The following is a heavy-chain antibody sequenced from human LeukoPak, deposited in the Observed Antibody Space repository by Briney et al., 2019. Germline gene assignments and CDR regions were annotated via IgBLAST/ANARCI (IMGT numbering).Heavy chain of an antibody. CDR1: GFTFSTYS. J-gene: IGHJ4*02. CDR3: ARDPSSSDYVDY. V-gene: IGHV3-48*02. D-gene: IGHD6-19*01. CDR2: ISGSSGTM. Sequence: GGSLRLSCAASGFTFSTYSMNWVRQAPGKGLERVSYISGSSGTMYYADSVKGRFTISRDNAKNSLYLQMNSLRDEDTAVYYCARDPSSSDYVDYWGQGTLVTVSS.